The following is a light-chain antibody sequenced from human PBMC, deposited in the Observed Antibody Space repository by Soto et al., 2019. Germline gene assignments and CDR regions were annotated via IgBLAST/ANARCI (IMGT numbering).Light chain of an antibody. CDR2: TAS. CDR3: QQSSSNPLT. V-gene: IGKV1-39*01. CDR1: QTISTY. Sequence: DIQMTQSPSSLSASVGDRVTITCRASQTISTYLNWFQQKPGKAPKLLIYTASSLQSGVPSRFSGSGSGTDFTLTISSLQPEDFATYYCQQSSSNPLTFGGGTKVDIK. J-gene: IGKJ4*01.